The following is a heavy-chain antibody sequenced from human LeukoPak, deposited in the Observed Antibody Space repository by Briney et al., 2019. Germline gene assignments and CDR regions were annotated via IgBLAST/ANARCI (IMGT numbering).Heavy chain of an antibody. V-gene: IGHV3-30*18. Sequence: GGSLRLSCAASGLTFSSYDMHWVRQAPGKGLEWVAVISYDGVNKYYADSVKGRFTISRDNSKNTLYLQMNSLGPEDTAMYYCAKEQGVRGPPGDYWGQGTLVTVSS. CDR1: GLTFSSYD. D-gene: IGHD3-10*01. CDR3: AKEQGVRGPPGDY. CDR2: ISYDGVNK. J-gene: IGHJ4*02.